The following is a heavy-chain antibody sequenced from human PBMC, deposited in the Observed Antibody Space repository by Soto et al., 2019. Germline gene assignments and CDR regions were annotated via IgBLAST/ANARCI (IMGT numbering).Heavy chain of an antibody. J-gene: IGHJ4*02. CDR2: IHHDGGT. D-gene: IGHD3-10*01. CDR1: GGSFSRYH. Sequence: QVQLQQWGAGLLKPSETLSLTCTVYGGSFSRYHWNWIRQAPGKGLEWIGEIHHDGGTNYSPSLEGRVTISVDTSKNEFSLKLSSVTAAVTGVYYCARGYGEEWPTSDFWGQGTLVTVSS. CDR3: ARGYGEEWPTSDF. V-gene: IGHV4-34*01.